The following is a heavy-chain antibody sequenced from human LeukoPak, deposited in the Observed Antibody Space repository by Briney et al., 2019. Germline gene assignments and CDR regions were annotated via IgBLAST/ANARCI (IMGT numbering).Heavy chain of an antibody. V-gene: IGHV3-30*03. J-gene: IGHJ4*02. CDR1: GFVFNNYG. D-gene: IGHD6-19*01. CDR3: ARAPEWLIFDY. CDR2: ISYDGSNK. Sequence: GGSLRLSCAASGFVFNNYGMHWVRQAPGKGLEWVAVISYDGSNKYYADSVKGRFTISRHNSKNTLYLQMNSLRAEDTAVYYCARAPEWLIFDYWGQGTLVTVSS.